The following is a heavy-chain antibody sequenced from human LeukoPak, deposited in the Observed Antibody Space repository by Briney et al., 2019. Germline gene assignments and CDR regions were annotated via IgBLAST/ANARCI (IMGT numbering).Heavy chain of an antibody. CDR1: GFTFSNYT. Sequence: PGGSLRLSCAASGFTFSNYTMNWVRQAPGKGLEWVSYISSRSSTIYYTDSVKGRFTISRDNSKNTLYLQMNSLRAEDTAVYYCAKVTPTTGTTTPHFDYWGQGTLVTVSS. D-gene: IGHD1-1*01. J-gene: IGHJ4*02. CDR2: ISSRSSTI. V-gene: IGHV3-48*01. CDR3: AKVTPTTGTTTPHFDY.